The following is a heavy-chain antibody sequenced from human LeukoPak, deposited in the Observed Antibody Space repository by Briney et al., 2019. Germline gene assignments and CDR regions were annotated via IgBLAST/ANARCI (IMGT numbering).Heavy chain of an antibody. CDR1: GFTFSNYS. J-gene: IGHJ5*01. D-gene: IGHD1-14*01. V-gene: IGHV3-7*01. CDR3: AKEGAYPIITYDS. Sequence: PGGSLRLPCAASGFTFSNYSMNWLRQAPGKGLEWVANIKQDGSEKYYVDSVKGRFTISRDNAKNSLYLQMNSLRAEDAGVYYCAKEGAYPIITYDSWGQGTLVTVSS. CDR2: IKQDGSEK.